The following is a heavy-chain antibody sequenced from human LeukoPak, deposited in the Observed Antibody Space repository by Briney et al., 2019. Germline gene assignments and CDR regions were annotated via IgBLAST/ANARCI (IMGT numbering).Heavy chain of an antibody. V-gene: IGHV3-30-3*01. J-gene: IGHJ4*02. CDR2: ISYDGSNK. D-gene: IGHD2-2*01. CDR1: GFTFSSYA. Sequence: GGSLRLSCAASGFTFSSYAMHWVRQAPGKGLEWVAVISYDGSNKYYADSVKGRFTISRDNAKNSLYLQMNGLRAEDTAVYYCARDPGRCTSSSCYPDYWGQGTLVTVSS. CDR3: ARDPGRCTSSSCYPDY.